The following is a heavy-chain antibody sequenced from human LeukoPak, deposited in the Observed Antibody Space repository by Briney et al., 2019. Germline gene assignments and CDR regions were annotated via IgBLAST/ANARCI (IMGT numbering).Heavy chain of an antibody. V-gene: IGHV4-4*07. J-gene: IGHJ4*02. CDR3: ARMSNYYDTSGYYQSLYY. CDR2: IYASGST. CDR1: GGSISNYY. D-gene: IGHD3-22*01. Sequence: SETLSLTCTVSGGSISNYYWSWIRQPAGKGLEWVGHIYASGSTNYNPSLQRRGTISVEKSKNQFSLKLRCMTAADTAVDYCARMSNYYDTSGYYQSLYYWGQGTLVTV.